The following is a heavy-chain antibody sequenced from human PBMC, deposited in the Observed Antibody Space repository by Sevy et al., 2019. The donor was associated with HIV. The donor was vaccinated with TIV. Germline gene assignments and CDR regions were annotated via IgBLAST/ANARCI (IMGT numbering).Heavy chain of an antibody. V-gene: IGHV3-23*01. J-gene: IGHJ5*02. D-gene: IGHD6-19*01. Sequence: GGSLRLSCAASGFTFSSYVMSWVHQAPGKGLEWVSAISGSGGSSDYADSVKGRFTISRDNSNNRLFLQMNSLRAEDTAVYYCAKAYSSGWYLWFDPWGQGTLVTVSS. CDR2: ISGSGGSS. CDR3: AKAYSSGWYLWFDP. CDR1: GFTFSSYV.